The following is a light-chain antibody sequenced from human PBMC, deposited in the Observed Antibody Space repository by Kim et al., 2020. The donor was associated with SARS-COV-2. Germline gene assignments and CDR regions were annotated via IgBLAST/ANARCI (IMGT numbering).Light chain of an antibody. CDR3: GTWDSSLSGLV. V-gene: IGLV1-51*01. J-gene: IGLJ3*02. Sequence: GQKVTISCSGSSSNIGNNYVSWYQQLPGTAPKLLIYDNNKRPSGIPDQFSGSKSGTSATLGITGLQTGDEADYYCGTWDSSLSGLVFGGGTRLTVL. CDR1: SSNIGNNY. CDR2: DNN.